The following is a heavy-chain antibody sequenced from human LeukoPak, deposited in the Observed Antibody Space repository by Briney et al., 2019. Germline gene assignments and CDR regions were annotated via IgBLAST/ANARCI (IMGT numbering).Heavy chain of an antibody. CDR2: IETNGVKT. CDR3: IAAPGPKWYFHY. V-gene: IGHV3-23*01. Sequence: GGSLRLSCAASGFPFTNYAMSWVRQAPGKGLEWVPSIETNGVKTYYADSVKGRFTISRDNSENTLSLQMNSLRVEDTAVYYCIAAPGPKWYFHYWGQGALVTVSS. CDR1: GFPFTNYA. D-gene: IGHD6-13*01. J-gene: IGHJ4*02.